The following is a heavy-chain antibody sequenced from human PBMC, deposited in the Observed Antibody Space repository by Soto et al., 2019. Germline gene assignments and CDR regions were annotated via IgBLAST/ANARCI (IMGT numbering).Heavy chain of an antibody. J-gene: IGHJ4*02. Sequence: EVQLVESGGGLVQPGRSLRLSCTASGFPFGDYAMSWFRQAPGKGLEGVGFIRSKAYGGTTEYAASVKGRFTISRDDSKSIAYPQMNSLKTADTAVYYCTRAGGGPRSADYWGQGTLVTVSS. CDR2: IRSKAYGGTT. CDR3: TRAGGGPRSADY. D-gene: IGHD1-26*01. CDR1: GFPFGDYA. V-gene: IGHV3-49*03.